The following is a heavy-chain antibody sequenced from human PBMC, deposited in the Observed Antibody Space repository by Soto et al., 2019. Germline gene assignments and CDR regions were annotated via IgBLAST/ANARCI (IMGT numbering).Heavy chain of an antibody. D-gene: IGHD6-19*01. CDR3: ANHEGIAVAGYFDY. CDR2: ISGSGGST. V-gene: IGHV3-23*01. J-gene: IGHJ4*02. Sequence: GGSLRLSCAASGFTFSSYAMSWVRQAPGKGLEWVSAISGSGGSTYYADSVKGRFTISRDNSKNTLYLQMNSLRAEDTAVYYCANHEGIAVAGYFDYWGQGTLVTVSS. CDR1: GFTFSSYA.